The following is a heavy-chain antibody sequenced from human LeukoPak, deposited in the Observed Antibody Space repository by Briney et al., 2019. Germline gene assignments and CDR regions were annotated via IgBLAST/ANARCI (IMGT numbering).Heavy chain of an antibody. CDR1: GGSISSSSYY. CDR3: ARDLIAAAGTQFDP. D-gene: IGHD6-13*01. Sequence: SETLSLTCTVSGGSISSSSYYWGWIRQPPGKGLEYIGSIYYTGSTYYNPSLKSRVTISVDTSKNQFSLKLSSVTAADTAVYYCARDLIAAAGTQFDPWGQGTLVAVSS. CDR2: IYYTGST. V-gene: IGHV4-39*07. J-gene: IGHJ5*02.